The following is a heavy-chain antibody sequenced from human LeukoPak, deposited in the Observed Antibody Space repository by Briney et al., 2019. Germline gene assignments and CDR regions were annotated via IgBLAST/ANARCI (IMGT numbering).Heavy chain of an antibody. V-gene: IGHV3-48*02. CDR1: GFTFSRYW. CDR3: ASSGSYRFDY. J-gene: IGHJ4*02. Sequence: HPGGSLRLSCAASGFTFSRYWMHWVRQAPGKGLEWVSHITASGTAMFYADSVRGRFTISRDNAKNSLYLQMNSLRDEDTAVYYCASSGSYRFDYWGQGTLVTVSS. D-gene: IGHD1-26*01. CDR2: ITASGTAM.